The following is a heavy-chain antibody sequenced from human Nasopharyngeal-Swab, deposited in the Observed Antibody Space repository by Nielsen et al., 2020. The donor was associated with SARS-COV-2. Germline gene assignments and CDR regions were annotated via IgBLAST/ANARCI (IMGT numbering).Heavy chain of an antibody. Sequence: SGPSLVKPTQTLTLTGSFSGFLLSTSGMCLSWIRQPPGKTLEWLARIDCDDDKYYCTSLKTRLTIFKDTSKNQVVLTMTNMDPVDTATYYCARIPNYDSSGYYYDAFDIWGQGTMVTVSS. J-gene: IGHJ3*02. D-gene: IGHD3-22*01. V-gene: IGHV2-70*11. CDR1: GFLLSTSGMC. CDR2: IDCDDDK. CDR3: ARIPNYDSSGYYYDAFDI.